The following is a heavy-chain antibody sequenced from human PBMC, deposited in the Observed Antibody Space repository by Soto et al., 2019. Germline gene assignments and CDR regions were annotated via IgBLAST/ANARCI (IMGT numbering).Heavy chain of an antibody. Sequence: EMQLLESGGGLVQPGGSLRLSCAASGFTFSNYAMSWVRQAPVTVLEWVSGISGSGGTTFYAGSVKGRFAISRDNSKNTLYLQMSSLRAEDTAVYYCALRYCSRTTCPPLNSYFYMDIWGKGTTVTVSS. CDR1: GFTFSNYA. J-gene: IGHJ6*03. D-gene: IGHD2-2*01. CDR3: ALRYCSRTTCPPLNSYFYMDI. CDR2: ISGSGGTT. V-gene: IGHV3-23*01.